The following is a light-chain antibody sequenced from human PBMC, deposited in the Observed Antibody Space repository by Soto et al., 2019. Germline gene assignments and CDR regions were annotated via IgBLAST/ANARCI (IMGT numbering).Light chain of an antibody. CDR1: QPLQNSNGFNY. CDR2: LGS. V-gene: IGKV2-28*01. Sequence: DVVMTQSPLSLPVPPGEPASISCRSSQPLQNSNGFNYLDWYFQRPGQSPQLLIFLGSTRASGVPDRFSGSGSGTDFTLKISRVEAEDVGVYYCMQALQSPRTFGQGTKLEIK. CDR3: MQALQSPRT. J-gene: IGKJ2*02.